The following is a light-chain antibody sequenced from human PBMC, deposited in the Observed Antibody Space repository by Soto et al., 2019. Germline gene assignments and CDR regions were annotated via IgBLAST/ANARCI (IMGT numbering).Light chain of an antibody. CDR3: CSYARSSTVV. J-gene: IGLJ2*01. Sequence: QSALTQPASVSGSPGQSITISCTGTSSDVGSYNLVSWYQQHPGKAPKLMIYEGSKRPSGVSNRFSGSKSGNTASLTISGLQAEDESDYYCCSYARSSTVVFGGGTTLTV. CDR2: EGS. CDR1: SSDVGSYNL. V-gene: IGLV2-23*01.